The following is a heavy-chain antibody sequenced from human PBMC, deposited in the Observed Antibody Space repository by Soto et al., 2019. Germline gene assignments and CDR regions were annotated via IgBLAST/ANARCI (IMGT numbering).Heavy chain of an antibody. CDR3: ASGNIVVVTTPSIPSHY. Sequence: GGSLRLSCAASGFTFSSYGMHWVRQAPGKGLEWVAVIWYDGSNKYYADSVKGRFTISRDNSKNTLYLQMNSLRAEDTAVYYCASGNIVVVTTPSIPSHYWGQGTLVTVSS. D-gene: IGHD2-21*02. J-gene: IGHJ4*02. CDR1: GFTFSSYG. V-gene: IGHV3-33*01. CDR2: IWYDGSNK.